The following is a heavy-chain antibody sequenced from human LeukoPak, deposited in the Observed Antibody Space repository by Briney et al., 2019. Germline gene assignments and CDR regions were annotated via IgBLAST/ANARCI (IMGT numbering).Heavy chain of an antibody. CDR2: IHYSGST. CDR1: GGSISSYY. V-gene: IGHV4-59*01. Sequence: SETLSLTCTVSGGSISSYYWSWIRQPPGKGLEWIGYIHYSGSTNYKPSLKSRVTISVDTSKNQFSLKLSSVTAADTAVYYCARVEEGYGSGRRENYYYYYMDVWGKGTTVTIPS. J-gene: IGHJ6*03. D-gene: IGHD3-10*01. CDR3: ARVEEGYGSGRRENYYYYYMDV.